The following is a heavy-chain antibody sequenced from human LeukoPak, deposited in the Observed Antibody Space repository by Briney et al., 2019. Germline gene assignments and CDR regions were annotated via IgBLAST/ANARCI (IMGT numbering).Heavy chain of an antibody. Sequence: GGSLRLSCAASGFTFSRNAMHWVRQAPGKGLEWVAAMSFDGNNKYYADSVKGRFTISRDNSNNTLYLHMNSLRAVDTAVYCCASQPGAVDLHWGQGTLVAVSS. D-gene: IGHD4/OR15-4a*01. V-gene: IGHV3-30-3*01. J-gene: IGHJ4*02. CDR1: GFTFSRNA. CDR2: MSFDGNNK. CDR3: ASQPGAVDLH.